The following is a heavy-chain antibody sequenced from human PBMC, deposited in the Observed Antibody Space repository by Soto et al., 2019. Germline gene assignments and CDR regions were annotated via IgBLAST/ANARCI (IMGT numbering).Heavy chain of an antibody. V-gene: IGHV4-59*01. CDR2: IYYSGST. CDR1: GGSINSFY. Sequence: SETLSLTCPFSGGSINSFYWGWVRPPPGKGLEWIGYIYYSGSTNYNPSLKSRVTISVDTSKNQFSLKLSSVTAADTAVYYCARDRQSSSWAHNWFDPWGQGTLVTVSS. CDR3: ARDRQSSSWAHNWFDP. J-gene: IGHJ5*02. D-gene: IGHD6-13*01.